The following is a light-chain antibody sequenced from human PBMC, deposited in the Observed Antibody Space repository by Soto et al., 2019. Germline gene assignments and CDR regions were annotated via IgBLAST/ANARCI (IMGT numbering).Light chain of an antibody. CDR1: QRVSRN. Sequence: ERVITQSPATLSVTPGQRSTLSFRASQRVSRNLAWYQQKPGQAPRLLIYGASNRATGIPDRFSGSGSGTDFTLTISSLETEDFAVYYCQQYGSSGTLGQGPKVDI. V-gene: IGKV3D-15*01. CDR3: QQYGSSGT. J-gene: IGKJ1*01. CDR2: GAS.